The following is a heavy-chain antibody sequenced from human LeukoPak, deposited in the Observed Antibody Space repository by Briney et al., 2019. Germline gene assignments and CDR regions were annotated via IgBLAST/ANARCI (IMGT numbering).Heavy chain of an antibody. D-gene: IGHD1-26*01. Sequence: GGSLRLSCATSGFTFNTHGMHWVRQAPGKGLEWVAFVEHDGTKKYLDSVKGRFTISRDNSKNTLYLQMGSLRAEDMAVYYCARDRVVGATYWYFDLWGRGTLVTVSS. CDR3: ARDRVVGATYWYFDL. J-gene: IGHJ2*01. CDR2: VEHDGTKK. V-gene: IGHV3-30*02. CDR1: GFTFNTHG.